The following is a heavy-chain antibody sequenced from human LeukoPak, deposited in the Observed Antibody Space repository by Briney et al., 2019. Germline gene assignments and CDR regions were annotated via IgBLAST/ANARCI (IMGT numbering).Heavy chain of an antibody. Sequence: GGSLRLSCAASGFTFSSYWLSWVRQAQGKGLEWGANIKQDGSEKYYVDSVKGRFTISRDNAKNSLYLQVNSLRAEDTAVYYCARLRGIVSRSPLDYWGQGTLVTVSS. CDR2: IKQDGSEK. CDR1: GFTFSSYW. CDR3: ARLRGIVSRSPLDY. V-gene: IGHV3-7*03. J-gene: IGHJ4*02. D-gene: IGHD5/OR15-5a*01.